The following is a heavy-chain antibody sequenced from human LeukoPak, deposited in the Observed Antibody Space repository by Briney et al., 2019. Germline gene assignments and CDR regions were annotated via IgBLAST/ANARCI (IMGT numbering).Heavy chain of an antibody. J-gene: IGHJ4*02. CDR2: INPNSGGT. Sequence: ASVKVSCKASGYTFTGYYMHWVRQAPGQGLGWMGRINPNSGGTNYAQKFQGRVTMTRDTSISTAYMELSRLRSDDTAVYYCAREYSYGMVDYWGQGTLVTVSS. D-gene: IGHD5-18*01. CDR3: AREYSYGMVDY. V-gene: IGHV1-2*06. CDR1: GYTFTGYY.